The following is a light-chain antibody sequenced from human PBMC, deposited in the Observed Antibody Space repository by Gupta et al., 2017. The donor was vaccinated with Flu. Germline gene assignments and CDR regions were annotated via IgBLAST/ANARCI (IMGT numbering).Light chain of an antibody. CDR1: SDWGGFEF. CDR3: SSYTNTNTRVV. CDR2: EVS. V-gene: IGLV2-14*01. Sequence: SDWGGFEFVSVYEQNTGKCTKPIIFEVSKRPSGVSNRFSGSKVGETASLTITGLQAEDEADYYCSSYTNTNTRVVFGGGTKLTVL. J-gene: IGLJ2*01.